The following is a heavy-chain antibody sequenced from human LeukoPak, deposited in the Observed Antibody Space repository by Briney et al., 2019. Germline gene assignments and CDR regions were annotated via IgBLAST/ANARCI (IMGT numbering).Heavy chain of an antibody. D-gene: IGHD6-19*01. CDR2: IDPTDSYT. CDR3: ARPSSGWSRDLDY. CDR1: GYRFTNYW. Sequence: GESLKISCKASGYRFTNYWISWVRHMPGKGLKWMGTIDPTDSYTKYSPSFEGRVTFSSDKSITTVHLQWRSLRASDTAIYYCARPSSGWSRDLDYWGQGTLVTVSS. V-gene: IGHV5-10-1*01. J-gene: IGHJ4*02.